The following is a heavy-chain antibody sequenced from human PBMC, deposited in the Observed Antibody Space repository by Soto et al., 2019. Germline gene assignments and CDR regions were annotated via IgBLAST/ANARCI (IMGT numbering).Heavy chain of an antibody. CDR3: AKDIGSYYYYGMDV. CDR1: GFTFDDYA. Sequence: GGSLRLSCAASGFTFDDYAMHWVRQAPGKGPEWVSGISWNSGSIGYADSVKGRFTISRDNAKNSLYLQMNSLRAEDTALYYCAKDIGSYYYYGMDVWGQGTTVTVSS. J-gene: IGHJ6*02. V-gene: IGHV3-9*01. CDR2: ISWNSGSI.